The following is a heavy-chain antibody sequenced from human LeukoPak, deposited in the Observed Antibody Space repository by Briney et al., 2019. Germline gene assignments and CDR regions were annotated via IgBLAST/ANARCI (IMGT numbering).Heavy chain of an antibody. CDR2: ISYDGSSK. J-gene: IGHJ4*02. Sequence: TGGSLRLSCAASGFTFSSYGMHWVRQAPGKGLEWVAVISYDGSSKYYADSVKGRFTISRDNSKNTLYLQMNSLRAEDTAVYYCAKAVDSIFDYWGQGTLVTVSS. V-gene: IGHV3-30*18. D-gene: IGHD3-22*01. CDR1: GFTFSSYG. CDR3: AKAVDSIFDY.